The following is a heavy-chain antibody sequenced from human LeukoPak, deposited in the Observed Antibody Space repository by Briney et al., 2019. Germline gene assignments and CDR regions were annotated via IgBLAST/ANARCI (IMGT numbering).Heavy chain of an antibody. CDR3: ARDIIEYSGYLDNWYFDL. V-gene: IGHV4-59*01. CDR1: GGSISSYY. CDR2: IYYSGST. D-gene: IGHD5-12*01. J-gene: IGHJ2*01. Sequence: PSETLSLTCTVSGGSISSYYWSWIRQPPGKGLEWIGYIYYSGSTNYNPSLKSRVTISVDTSKNQFSLKLSSVTAADTAVYYCARDIIEYSGYLDNWYFDLWGRGTLVTVSS.